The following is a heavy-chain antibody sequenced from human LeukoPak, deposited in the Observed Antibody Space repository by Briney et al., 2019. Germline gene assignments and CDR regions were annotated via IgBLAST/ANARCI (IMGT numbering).Heavy chain of an antibody. CDR1: GFTFSSYA. J-gene: IGHJ4*02. D-gene: IGHD6-19*01. CDR3: AKGSQGIAVAGAFDY. CDR2: ISGSGGST. Sequence: GGSLRLSCAASGFTFSSYAMSWVRQAPGKGLEWVSAISGSGGSTYYADSVKGRFTISRDNSKNTLYLQMNSLRAEDTAVYYCAKGSQGIAVAGAFDYWAREPWSPSPQ. V-gene: IGHV3-23*01.